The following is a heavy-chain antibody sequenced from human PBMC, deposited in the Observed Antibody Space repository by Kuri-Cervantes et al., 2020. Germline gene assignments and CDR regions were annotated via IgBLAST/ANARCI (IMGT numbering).Heavy chain of an antibody. J-gene: IGHJ6*02. CDR2: IYYSGST. CDR3: ARDWNQLWFGELLTTSYYYYGMDV. Sequence: SETLSLTCTVSGGSISSGGYYWSWIRQHPGKGLEWIGYIYYSGSTYYNPSLKSRVTISVDTSKNQFSLKLSSVTAADTAVYYCARDWNQLWFGELLTTSYYYYGMDVWGQGTTVTVSS. CDR1: GGSISSGGYY. D-gene: IGHD3-10*01. V-gene: IGHV4-31*03.